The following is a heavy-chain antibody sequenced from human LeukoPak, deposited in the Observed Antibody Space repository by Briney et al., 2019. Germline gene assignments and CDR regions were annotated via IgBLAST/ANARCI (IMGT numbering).Heavy chain of an antibody. J-gene: IGHJ5*02. CDR1: GYSISSGYY. CDR2: VYHSGST. D-gene: IGHD3-9*01. CDR3: ARVPGVYYDRLTGYGSGWFDP. V-gene: IGHV4-38-2*02. Sequence: PSETLSLTRTVSGYSISSGYYWGWVRQSPGKGLEWIGTVYHSGSTYYNPSLRSRVTISVETSKNQFSLKVRSMTAADTAMYYCARVPGVYYDRLTGYGSGWFDPWGQGTLVTVSS.